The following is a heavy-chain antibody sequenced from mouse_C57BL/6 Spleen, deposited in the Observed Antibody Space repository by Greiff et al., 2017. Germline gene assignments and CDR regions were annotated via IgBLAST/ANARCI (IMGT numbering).Heavy chain of an antibody. J-gene: IGHJ1*03. CDR2: IYPGDGDT. V-gene: IGHV1-80*01. CDR1: GYAFSSYW. Sequence: VKLMESGAELVKPGASVKISCKASGYAFSSYWMNWVKQRPGKGLEWIGQIYPGDGDTNYNGKFKGKATLTADKSSSTAYMQLSSLTSEDSAVYFCAKGGPGWYFDVWGTGTTVTVSS. CDR3: AKGGPGWYFDV.